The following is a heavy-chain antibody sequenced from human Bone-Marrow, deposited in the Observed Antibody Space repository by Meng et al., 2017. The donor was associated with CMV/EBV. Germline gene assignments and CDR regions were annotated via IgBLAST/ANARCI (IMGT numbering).Heavy chain of an antibody. D-gene: IGHD3-3*01. CDR3: ARDNNYDFWSAWDYYGMDV. Sequence: GESLKISCAASGFTFSSYAMHWVRQAPGKGLEWVSYISSSGSTIYYADSVKGRFTISRDNAKNSLYLQMNSLRAEDTAVYYCARDNNYDFWSAWDYYGMDVWGQGTTVTVSS. V-gene: IGHV3-48*04. J-gene: IGHJ6*02. CDR2: ISSSGSTI. CDR1: GFTFSSYA.